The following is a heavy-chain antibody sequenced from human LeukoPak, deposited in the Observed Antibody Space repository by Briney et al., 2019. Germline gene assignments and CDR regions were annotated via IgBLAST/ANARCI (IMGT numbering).Heavy chain of an antibody. J-gene: IGHJ4*02. CDR3: ARAIRVIRGTVQYHFDN. CDR2: MIPKSGNT. Sequence: ASVKVSCKASGYTFISYDINWVRQATGQGLEWMGWMIPKSGNTGYAQKFQAKVTFTRNTSISTAYMELSSLRFQDTAVYYCARAIRVIRGTVQYHFDNWGQGTLVTVSS. CDR1: GYTFISYD. D-gene: IGHD3-10*01. V-gene: IGHV1-8*01.